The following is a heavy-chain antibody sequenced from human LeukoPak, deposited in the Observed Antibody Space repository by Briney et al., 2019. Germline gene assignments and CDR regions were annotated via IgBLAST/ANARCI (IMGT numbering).Heavy chain of an antibody. CDR3: ARELPREVTLDY. D-gene: IGHD2-21*02. CDR1: EFDFFSYG. J-gene: IGHJ4*01. V-gene: IGHV3-74*01. Sequence: GGSLRLFCVASEFDFFSYGMQWVRQAPGKGLVWVSRIFTDGSTTSYADSVKGRFTISRDNAKNTLYLEMKSLRVEDTAVYYCARELPREVTLDYWGQGTLVTVSP. CDR2: IFTDGSTT.